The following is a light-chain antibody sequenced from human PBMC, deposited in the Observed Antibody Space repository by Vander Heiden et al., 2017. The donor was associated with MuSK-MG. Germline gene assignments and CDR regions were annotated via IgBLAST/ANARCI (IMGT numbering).Light chain of an antibody. CDR3: AVWLSATVI. CDR1: NIGGKN. V-gene: IGLV3-9*01. CDR2: RDV. Sequence: SYELTHPLSVSVAPGQTARLPCGGDNIGGKNVHWYRPKPGPAPVLDIYRDVHRPSAISEPVSGATSGKTALPHISRAQVGEDGYFYCAVWLSATVIFGGGTKLTVL. J-gene: IGLJ2*01.